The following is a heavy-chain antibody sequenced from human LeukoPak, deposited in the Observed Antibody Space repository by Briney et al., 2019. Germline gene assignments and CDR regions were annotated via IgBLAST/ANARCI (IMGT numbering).Heavy chain of an antibody. CDR2: INPNSGGT. Sequence: ASVKVSCKASGYTFTGYYMHWVRQAPGQVLEWMGWINPNSGGTNYAQKFQGRVTMTRDTSISTAYMELSSLRSEDTAVYYCAVWFGESRRDYWGQGTLVTVSS. D-gene: IGHD3-10*01. CDR1: GYTFTGYY. J-gene: IGHJ4*02. CDR3: AVWFGESRRDY. V-gene: IGHV1-2*02.